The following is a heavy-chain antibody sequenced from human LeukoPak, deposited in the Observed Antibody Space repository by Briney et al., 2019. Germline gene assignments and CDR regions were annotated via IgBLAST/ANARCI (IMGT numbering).Heavy chain of an antibody. V-gene: IGHV4-4*09. CDR1: HGFSSSYY. CDR2: IYTSGSS. D-gene: IGHD6-13*01. Sequence: SETLSLTCSVSHGFSSSYYWSWIRQPPGKGLEWIGYIYTSGSSNYNPSLKSRVTISVDTSKNQFSLKLTSVTAADTAVCYCARCSSSRYANFDYWGQGTLVTVSS. CDR3: ARCSSSRYANFDY. J-gene: IGHJ4*02.